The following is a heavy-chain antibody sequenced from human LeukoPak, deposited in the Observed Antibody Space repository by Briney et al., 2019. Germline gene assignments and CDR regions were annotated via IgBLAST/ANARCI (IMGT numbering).Heavy chain of an antibody. D-gene: IGHD3-22*01. J-gene: IGHJ3*02. Sequence: PGESLRLSCAASGFIFSSYATSWVRQAPGKGLEWVSVIGGSGTSTYYADSVKGRFTISRDNSKNVLYLQMNSLRVEDTAIYYCAKVSVVAGRNAFDIWGQGTMVTVSS. CDR3: AKVSVVAGRNAFDI. CDR2: IGGSGTST. CDR1: GFIFSSYA. V-gene: IGHV3-23*01.